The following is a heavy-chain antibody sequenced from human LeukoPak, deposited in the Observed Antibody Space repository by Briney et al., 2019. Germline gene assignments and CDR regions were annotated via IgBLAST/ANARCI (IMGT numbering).Heavy chain of an antibody. Sequence: SETLSLTCTVSGGSISSYYWSWIRQPPGKGLEWIGTMYHSGSTNYNPSLKSRVTISVDTSKNQFSLKLSSVTAADTAVYFCARGFRGDNFDYWGQGTLVTVSS. V-gene: IGHV4-59*08. CDR1: GGSISSYY. D-gene: IGHD7-27*01. CDR3: ARGFRGDNFDY. CDR2: MYHSGST. J-gene: IGHJ4*02.